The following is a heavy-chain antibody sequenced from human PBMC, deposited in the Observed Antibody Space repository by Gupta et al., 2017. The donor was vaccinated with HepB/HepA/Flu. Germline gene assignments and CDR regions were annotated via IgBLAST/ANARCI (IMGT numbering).Heavy chain of an antibody. Sequence: QLVESGGGLVKPGGSLRLSCAASGHTFRDAWMTWVRQAPGKGLEWVGVIRSEADGGAIDYSAPVKGRFTISRDDSKSVVYLQMNSLKAEDTAVYFCSTRDLVTTINYGLDTWGQGTMVTVSS. CDR3: STRDLVTTINYGLDT. V-gene: IGHV3-15*01. D-gene: IGHD4-17*01. CDR2: IRSEADGGAI. CDR1: GHTFRDAW. J-gene: IGHJ3*02.